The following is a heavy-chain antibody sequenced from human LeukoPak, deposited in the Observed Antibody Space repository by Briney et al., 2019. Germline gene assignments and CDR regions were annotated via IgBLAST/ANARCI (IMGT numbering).Heavy chain of an antibody. D-gene: IGHD1-26*01. Sequence: ASVKVSCKASGYTFTSYGISWVRQAPGQGLEWMGIINPSGGSTSYAQKFQGRVTMTRDTSTSTVYMELSSLRSEDTAVYYCARDLRQWELLTPDYWGQGTLVTVSS. CDR1: GYTFTSYG. CDR3: ARDLRQWELLTPDY. J-gene: IGHJ4*02. V-gene: IGHV1-46*01. CDR2: INPSGGST.